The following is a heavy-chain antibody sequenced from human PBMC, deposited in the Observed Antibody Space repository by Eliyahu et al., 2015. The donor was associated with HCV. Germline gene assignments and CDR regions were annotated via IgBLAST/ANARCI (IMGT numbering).Heavy chain of an antibody. D-gene: IGHD3-3*01. CDR3: ARAPTIFGVVIYFPYYYYMDV. CDR2: FLHVVGNK. J-gene: IGHJ6*03. CDR1: GFTFSSYA. V-gene: IGHV3-30-3*01. Sequence: QVQLVESGGGVVQPGRSLRLSCAASGFTFSSYAMHWVRQAPGKGLEGGGGFLHVVGNKYYADSVKGRFTISRDNSKNTLYLQMNSLRAEDTAVYYCARAPTIFGVVIYFPYYYYMDVWGKGTTVTVSS.